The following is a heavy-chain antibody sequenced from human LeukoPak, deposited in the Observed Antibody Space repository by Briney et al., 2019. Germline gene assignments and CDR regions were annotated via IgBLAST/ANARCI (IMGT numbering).Heavy chain of an antibody. D-gene: IGHD5-24*01. V-gene: IGHV1-18*01. CDR1: GYTFSRYG. CDR2: ISGYNGNT. J-gene: IGHJ6*02. Sequence: EASVKVSCKASGYTFSRYGISWVRQAPGQGLEWMGWISGYNGNTKSAQMVQGRVTMTTDTSTSTAYMELRSLRSDDTAVYYCAREPRKDGHIGMDVWGQGTTVTVSS. CDR3: AREPRKDGHIGMDV.